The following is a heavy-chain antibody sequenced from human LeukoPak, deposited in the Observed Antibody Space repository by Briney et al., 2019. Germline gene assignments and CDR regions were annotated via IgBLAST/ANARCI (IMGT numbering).Heavy chain of an antibody. CDR2: INPADSDT. CDR1: GNSFTNNW. D-gene: IGHD2-2*01. V-gene: IGHV5-51*01. Sequence: GESLKISCKGSGNSFTNNWIAWVRQMPGKGLEWMGIINPADSDTQYSAPFQGQVTISADRSTSTAYLHWSSLKASDTAIYYCAKRRRNVYETSPLDPDHWGQGILVTASS. CDR3: AKRRRNVYETSPLDPDH. J-gene: IGHJ5*02.